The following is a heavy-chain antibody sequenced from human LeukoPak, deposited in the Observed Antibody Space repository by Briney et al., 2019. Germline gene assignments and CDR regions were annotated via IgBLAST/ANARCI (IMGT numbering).Heavy chain of an antibody. Sequence: ASVKVSCKTFGYAFTSHDINWVRQATGQGLEWLGWMNPNSGNTGYAQQFQGRVTMTRNTSITTTYMELTSLRSEDTAVYYCARVGSSWSNDWYYFDYWGQGTLVTVSS. CDR3: ARVGSSWSNDWYYFDY. CDR1: GYAFTSHD. D-gene: IGHD6-13*01. V-gene: IGHV1-8*01. J-gene: IGHJ4*02. CDR2: MNPNSGNT.